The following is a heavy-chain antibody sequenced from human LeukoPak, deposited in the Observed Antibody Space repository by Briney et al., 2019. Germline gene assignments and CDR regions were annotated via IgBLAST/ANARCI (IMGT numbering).Heavy chain of an antibody. CDR1: GYTFTSYY. CDR3: ARGGSLLWFGELLSSLYNWFDP. J-gene: IGHJ5*02. CDR2: INPSGGST. D-gene: IGHD3-10*01. V-gene: IGHV1-46*01. Sequence: ASVKVSCKASGYTFTSYYMHWVRQAPGQGLEWMGIINPSGGSTSYAQKFQGRVTMTRDMSTSTVYMELSSLRSEDTAVYYCARGGSLLWFGELLSSLYNWFDPWGQGTLVTVSS.